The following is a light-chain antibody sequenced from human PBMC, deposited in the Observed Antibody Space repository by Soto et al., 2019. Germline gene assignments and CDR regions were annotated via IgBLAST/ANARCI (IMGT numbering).Light chain of an antibody. V-gene: IGLV2-14*01. CDR3: SSCSATNTLV. J-gene: IGLJ1*01. CDR1: SSDIGDYFY. CDR2: EVT. Sequence: QSVLTQPASMSGSPGRSITISCTGTSSDIGDYFYVSWYQQHPGKVPKLIIYEVTNRPSGVTSRFSGSKSENTASLTISGLQAEDEADYYCSSCSATNTLVFGSGTKV.